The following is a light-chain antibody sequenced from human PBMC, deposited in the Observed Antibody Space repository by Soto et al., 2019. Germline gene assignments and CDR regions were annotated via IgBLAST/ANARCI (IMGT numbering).Light chain of an antibody. J-gene: IGKJ1*01. CDR1: QNINSW. V-gene: IGKV1-5*03. CDR3: QQYNSYPWT. Sequence: DIQMTQSPSTLSTSVGDRVTITFRASQNINSWLAWYQQKPGKAPKLLIYKASSLESGVPSRFSGSGSGTEFTLTISSLQPDDFATYYCQQYNSYPWTFGQGTKVEIK. CDR2: KAS.